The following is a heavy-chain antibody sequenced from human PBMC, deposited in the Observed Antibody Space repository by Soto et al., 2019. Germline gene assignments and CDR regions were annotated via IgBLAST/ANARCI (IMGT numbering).Heavy chain of an antibody. J-gene: IGHJ6*02. D-gene: IGHD2-2*01. CDR2: INPNSGGT. CDR3: ERAGMSTSCYPCPNYYYYGMDV. V-gene: IGHV1-2*02. CDR1: GYTFTGYY. Sequence: GASVKVSCKASGYTFTGYYMHWVRQAPGQGVEWMGWINPNSGGTNYAQKFQGRVTMTRDTSISTAYMELSRLRSDDTAVYYCERAGMSTSCYPCPNYYYYGMDVWGQGTTVTVSS.